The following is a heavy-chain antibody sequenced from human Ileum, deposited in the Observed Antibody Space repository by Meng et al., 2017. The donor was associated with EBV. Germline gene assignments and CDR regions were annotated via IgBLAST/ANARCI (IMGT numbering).Heavy chain of an antibody. V-gene: IGHV4-34*01. D-gene: IGHD3-22*01. Sequence: PWGWGMLVTSASLSPPGAVFGGSFRGCYWSWIRQPPGKGLEWIGEINHRGGAFYNPSLKSRVTMSIDTSKNQFSLKLNSVTAADTAVYYCASHPGGNSQYYSSGDDYWGQGALVTVSS. CDR1: GGSFRGCY. CDR2: INHRGGA. J-gene: IGHJ4*02. CDR3: ASHPGGNSQYYSSGDDY.